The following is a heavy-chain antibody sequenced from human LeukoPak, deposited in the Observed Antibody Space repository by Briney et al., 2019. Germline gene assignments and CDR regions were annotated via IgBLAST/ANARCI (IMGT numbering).Heavy chain of an antibody. CDR1: GYTFTSYD. V-gene: IGHV1-8*01. CDR2: MNPNSGNT. CDR3: ARVINPTYYYDSSGPGAFDI. D-gene: IGHD3-22*01. J-gene: IGHJ3*02. Sequence: ASVKVSCKASGYTFTSYDINWVRQTTGQGLEWMGWMNPNSGNTGYAQKFQGRVTMTRDTSISTAYMELSGLRSADTAVYYCARVINPTYYYDSSGPGAFDIWGQGTMVTVSS.